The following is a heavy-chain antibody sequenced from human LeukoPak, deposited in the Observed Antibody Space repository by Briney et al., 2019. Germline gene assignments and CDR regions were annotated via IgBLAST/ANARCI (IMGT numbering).Heavy chain of an antibody. V-gene: IGHV1-2*06. CDR3: ATSGGYSWDFDY. J-gene: IGHJ4*02. CDR1: GYTFTGYY. D-gene: IGHD5-18*01. Sequence: ASVKVSCKSSGYTFTGYYMHWVRQAPGQGLEWMGRINPNSGDTNYAQKFQGRVTMTRDTSISTAYMELSRLRSDDTAVYYCATSGGYSWDFDYWGQGTLVTASS. CDR2: INPNSGDT.